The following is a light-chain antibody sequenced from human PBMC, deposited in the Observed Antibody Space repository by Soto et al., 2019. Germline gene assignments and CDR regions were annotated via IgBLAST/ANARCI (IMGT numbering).Light chain of an antibody. Sequence: EVVMTQSPATLSVSPGERATLSCRASQSIRSNLAWYQQKPGQAPRLLIYGASTRATGIPARFSGSVSGTEFTLTIGSLQSDDFAVYYCHQYNNWPPWTFGQGTKVEIK. CDR3: HQYNNWPPWT. CDR1: QSIRSN. CDR2: GAS. J-gene: IGKJ1*01. V-gene: IGKV3-15*01.